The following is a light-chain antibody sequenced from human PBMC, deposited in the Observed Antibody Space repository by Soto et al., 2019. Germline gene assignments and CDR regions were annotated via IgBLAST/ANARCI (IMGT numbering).Light chain of an antibody. CDR2: EVS. CDR1: SSDVGSYNL. Sequence: QSALTQPASVSGSPGQSITISCTGTSSDVGSYNLVSWYQQHPGKAPKLMIYEVSKRPSGVSNRFSGSKSVNTASLTISALQHDDEADYYCCSYAGSSNIEVFGEGTKLTVL. CDR3: CSYAGSSNIEV. J-gene: IGLJ2*01. V-gene: IGLV2-23*02.